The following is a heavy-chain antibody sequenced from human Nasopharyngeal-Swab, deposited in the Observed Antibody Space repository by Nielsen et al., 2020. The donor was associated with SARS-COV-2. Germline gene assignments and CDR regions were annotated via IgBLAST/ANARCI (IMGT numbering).Heavy chain of an antibody. CDR3: ARGGRWDDSTEWDYYYYGMDV. V-gene: IGHV3-66*01. J-gene: IGHJ6*02. Sequence: GGSLRLSCAASGFTVSSNYMSWVRQAPGKGLEWVSVIYSGGSTYYADSVKGRFTISRDNAKNSLYLQMNSLRDEDTAVYYCARGGRWDDSTEWDYYYYGMDVWGQGTTVTVSS. CDR1: GFTVSSNY. D-gene: IGHD3-22*01. CDR2: IYSGGST.